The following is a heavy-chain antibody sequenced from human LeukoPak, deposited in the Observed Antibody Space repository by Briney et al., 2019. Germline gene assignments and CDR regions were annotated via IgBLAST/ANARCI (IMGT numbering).Heavy chain of an antibody. J-gene: IGHJ4*02. D-gene: IGHD6-19*01. CDR1: GFTFGTSW. V-gene: IGHV3-7*01. CDR3: AKRLAMTGTYHFDY. Sequence: GGSLRLSCGVSGFTFGTSWMNWVRQAPGKGLEWVASMDGDGGHIYHAGSVKGRFTISRDNAKNSLYLQLNSLRAEDTAVYYCAKRLAMTGTYHFDYWGQGTLVTVSS. CDR2: MDGDGGHI.